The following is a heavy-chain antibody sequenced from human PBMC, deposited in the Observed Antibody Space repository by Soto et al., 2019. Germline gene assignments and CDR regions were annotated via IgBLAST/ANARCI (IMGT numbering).Heavy chain of an antibody. Sequence: SETLSLTCAVYGGSFSGYYWSWIRQPPGKGLEWIGEINHSGSTNYNPSLKSRVTISVDTSKNQFSLKLSSVTAADTAVYYCARGRRAVVTAKFDYWGQGTLVTVSS. J-gene: IGHJ4*02. D-gene: IGHD2-15*01. CDR2: INHSGST. CDR3: ARGRRAVVTAKFDY. V-gene: IGHV4-34*01. CDR1: GGSFSGYY.